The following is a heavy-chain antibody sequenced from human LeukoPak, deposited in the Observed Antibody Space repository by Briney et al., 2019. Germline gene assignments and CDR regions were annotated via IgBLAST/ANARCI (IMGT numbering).Heavy chain of an antibody. CDR1: GGSISSYY. Sequence: SETLSLTCTVSGGSISSYYWSWIRQPPGKGLEWIGEINHSGSTNYNPSLKSRVTISVDTSKNQFSLKLSSVTAADTAVYYCARGDIVVVPAAILPPAFDIWGQGTMVTVSS. V-gene: IGHV4-34*01. J-gene: IGHJ3*02. CDR2: INHSGST. CDR3: ARGDIVVVPAAILPPAFDI. D-gene: IGHD2-2*01.